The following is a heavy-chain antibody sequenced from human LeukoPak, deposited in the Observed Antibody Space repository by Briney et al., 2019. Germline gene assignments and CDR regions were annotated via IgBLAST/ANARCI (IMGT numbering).Heavy chain of an antibody. J-gene: IGHJ6*03. D-gene: IGHD6-13*01. Sequence: GASVKVSCKTSGYSFTNYDINWVRQATGQGLEWMGWMSPNSGKTGYAQKFQGRVTITRNTSISTAYMELSSLRSEDTAVYYCARGQYSSSWYGVYYYYYMDVWGKGTTVTVSS. CDR3: ARGQYSSSWYGVYYYYYMDV. CDR1: GYSFTNYD. V-gene: IGHV1-8*01. CDR2: MSPNSGKT.